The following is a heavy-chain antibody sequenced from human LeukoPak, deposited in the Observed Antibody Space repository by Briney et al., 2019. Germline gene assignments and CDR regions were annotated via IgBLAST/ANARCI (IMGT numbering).Heavy chain of an antibody. V-gene: IGHV3-48*01. D-gene: IGHD3-3*01. J-gene: IGHJ4*02. Sequence: GGSLRLSCAASGFTFSSYSMNWVRQAPGKGLEWVSYISSSSSTIYYADSVKGRFTISRDNAKNSLYLQMNSLRAEDTAVYYCARGPLMDYDFWSGYDYWGQGTLVTVSS. CDR2: ISSSSSTI. CDR1: GFTFSSYS. CDR3: ARGPLMDYDFWSGYDY.